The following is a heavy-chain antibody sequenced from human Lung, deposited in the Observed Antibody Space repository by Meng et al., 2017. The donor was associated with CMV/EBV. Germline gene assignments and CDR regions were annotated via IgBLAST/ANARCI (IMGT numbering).Heavy chain of an antibody. CDR2: IRWNGETT. Sequence: GESLKIXCAASGFTFDDYGMNWVRQAPGKGLEWVSGIRWNGETTAYTDSVRGRFTISRDNAKKSLHLQMNSLRAEDTALYYCARAVGPTIVDALDIWGQGXLVTVSS. CDR3: ARAVGPTIVDALDI. V-gene: IGHV3-20*04. J-gene: IGHJ3*02. CDR1: GFTFDDYG. D-gene: IGHD1-26*01.